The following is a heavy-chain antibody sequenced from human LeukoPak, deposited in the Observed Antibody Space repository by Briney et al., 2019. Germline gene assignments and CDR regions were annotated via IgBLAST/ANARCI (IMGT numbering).Heavy chain of an antibody. V-gene: IGHV1-24*01. CDR3: ATPYDFPRYGMDV. J-gene: IGHJ6*02. CDR1: GYTLTKLS. D-gene: IGHD2/OR15-2a*01. Sequence: GASVKVSCKVSGYTLTKLSMHWVRQAPGKGLEWMGGFDPEDGETMYAQKFQGRVTMTEDTSTDTAYMELSSLRSEDTAVYYCATPYDFPRYGMDVWGHGTTVTVSS. CDR2: FDPEDGET.